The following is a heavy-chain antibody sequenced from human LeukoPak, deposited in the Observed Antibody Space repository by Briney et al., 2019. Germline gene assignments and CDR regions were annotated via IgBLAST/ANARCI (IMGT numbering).Heavy chain of an antibody. D-gene: IGHD1-26*01. CDR3: AKSEELLLGHFDY. CDR2: ISHDGGSK. Sequence: PGGSLRLSCEASGFTFRSYGMHWVRQAPGKGLEWVTSISHDGGSKYSADSVKGRFTISRDNSKNTLSLQMNSLRAEDTAVYYCAKSEELLLGHFDYWGHGTLVTVSS. CDR1: GFTFRSYG. V-gene: IGHV3-30*18. J-gene: IGHJ4*01.